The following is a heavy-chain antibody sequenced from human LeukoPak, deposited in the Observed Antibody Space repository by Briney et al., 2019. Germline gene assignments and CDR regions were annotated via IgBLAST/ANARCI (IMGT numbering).Heavy chain of an antibody. D-gene: IGHD3-10*01. CDR2: IYYSGST. J-gene: IGHJ5*02. CDR1: GGSLSSYY. CDR3: ARDQPPNYYGSGSYYTHWFDP. V-gene: IGHV4-59*01. Sequence: SETLSLTCTVSGGSLSSYYWSWVRQPPGKGLEWIGYIYYSGSTNYNPSLKSRVTISVDTSKNQFSLKLSSVTAADTAVYYCARDQPPNYYGSGSYYTHWFDPWGQGTLVTVSS.